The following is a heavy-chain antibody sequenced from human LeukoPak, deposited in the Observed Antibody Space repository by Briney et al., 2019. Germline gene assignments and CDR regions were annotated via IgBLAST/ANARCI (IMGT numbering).Heavy chain of an antibody. Sequence: GGSLRLSCVASGFSLRGYAMHWVRQAPGKGGLEWVTMISYDGRDQYYADSVKGRFTISRDNSKNTLYLQVNSLRAEDTAVYYCAKGPLLEWLLGWGQGTLVTVSS. CDR3: AKGPLLEWLLG. D-gene: IGHD3-3*01. CDR1: GFSLRGYA. J-gene: IGHJ4*02. V-gene: IGHV3-30-3*01. CDR2: ISYDGRDQ.